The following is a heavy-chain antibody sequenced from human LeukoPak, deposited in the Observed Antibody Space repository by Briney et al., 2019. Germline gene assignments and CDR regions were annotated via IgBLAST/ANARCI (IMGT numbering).Heavy chain of an antibody. Sequence: QSGGSLRLSCAASGFTFSSYWMSWVRQAPGKGLEWVAVIWYDGSNKYYADSVKGRFTISRDNSKNTLYLQMNSLRAEDTAVYYCARDLSSGWAYDYWGQGTLVTVSS. D-gene: IGHD6-19*01. V-gene: IGHV3-33*08. CDR3: ARDLSSGWAYDY. CDR1: GFTFSSYW. CDR2: IWYDGSNK. J-gene: IGHJ4*02.